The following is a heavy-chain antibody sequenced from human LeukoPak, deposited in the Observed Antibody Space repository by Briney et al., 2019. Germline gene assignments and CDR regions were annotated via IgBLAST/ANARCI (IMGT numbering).Heavy chain of an antibody. D-gene: IGHD4-17*01. Sequence: GGSLRLPCAASGFSVNGNYWHWVRQAPGKAPQWISTIYNDGKTRYADSVRGRFTFSRDNSKNTLYLQMDSLRAEDTAVYYCAGGDYPLSYWGQGSLVTVSS. CDR1: GFSVNGNY. V-gene: IGHV3-66*01. CDR3: AGGDYPLSY. CDR2: IYNDGKT. J-gene: IGHJ4*02.